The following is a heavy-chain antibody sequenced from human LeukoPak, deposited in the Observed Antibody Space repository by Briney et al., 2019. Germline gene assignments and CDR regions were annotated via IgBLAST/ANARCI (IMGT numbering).Heavy chain of an antibody. D-gene: IGHD3-22*01. CDR2: IKQDGSEK. CDR3: ARDPPPPDYYDSSGYPPDAFDI. V-gene: IGHV3-7*01. Sequence: PGGSLRLSCAASGFTFSSYWMSWVRQAPGKGVEWVANIKQDGSEKYYVDSVKGRFTISRDNAKNSLYLQMNSLRAEDTAVYYCARDPPPPDYYDSSGYPPDAFDIWGQGTMVTVSS. CDR1: GFTFSSYW. J-gene: IGHJ3*02.